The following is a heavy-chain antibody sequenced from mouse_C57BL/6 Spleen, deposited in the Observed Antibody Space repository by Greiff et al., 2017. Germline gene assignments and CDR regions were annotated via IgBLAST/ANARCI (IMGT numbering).Heavy chain of an antibody. J-gene: IGHJ4*01. Sequence: QVQLQQSGPELVKPGASVKISCKASGYAFSSSWMNWVKQRPGQGLEWIGRIYPGDGDTNYNGKFKGKATLTADKSSSTAYMQLSSLTSEDSAVYFCAFPLITTVEAPNAMDYWGQGTSVTVAS. CDR1: GYAFSSSW. CDR2: IYPGDGDT. V-gene: IGHV1-82*01. CDR3: AFPLITTVEAPNAMDY. D-gene: IGHD1-1*01.